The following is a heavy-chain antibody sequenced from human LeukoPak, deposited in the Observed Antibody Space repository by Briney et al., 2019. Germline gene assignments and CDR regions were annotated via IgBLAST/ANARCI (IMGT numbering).Heavy chain of an antibody. Sequence: GGSLRLSCAASGFTFSSYAMSRVRQAPGKGLEWVSAISGSGGSTYYADSVKGRFTISRDNSKNTLYLQMNSLRAEGTAVYYCAMQGYSSSWYPFDYWGQGTLVTVSS. V-gene: IGHV3-23*01. D-gene: IGHD6-13*01. J-gene: IGHJ4*02. CDR2: ISGSGGST. CDR1: GFTFSSYA. CDR3: AMQGYSSSWYPFDY.